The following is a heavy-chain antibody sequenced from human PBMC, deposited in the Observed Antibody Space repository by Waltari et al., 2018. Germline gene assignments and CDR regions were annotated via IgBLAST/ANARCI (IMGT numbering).Heavy chain of an antibody. CDR3: ARGFDGWPFDY. V-gene: IGHV4-4*02. D-gene: IGHD6-19*01. CDR1: GGSCSSNEW. J-gene: IGHJ4*02. CDR2: IHHSGST. Sequence: QVQLKESGPGLVKPSGTLSLACDVSGGSCSSNEWWGWVRQPPGKGLEWIGEIHHSGSTKYNPSLKSRLLMSVDTSKSQISLTMKSVTAADTAVYYCARGFDGWPFDYWGQGTLVIVSS.